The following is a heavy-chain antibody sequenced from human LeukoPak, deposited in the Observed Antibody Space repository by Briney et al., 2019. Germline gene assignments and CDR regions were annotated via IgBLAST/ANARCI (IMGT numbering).Heavy chain of an antibody. D-gene: IGHD3-22*01. J-gene: IGHJ4*02. CDR2: ISGSGGST. CDR1: GFTFSSYA. Sequence: PGGSLRLSCVASGFTFSSYAMSWVRQAPGKGLEWVSAISGSGGSTYYADSVKGRFTISRDNSKNTLYLQMNSLRAEDTAVFYCAKGGYYDSGGYIDYWGQGTLVTVSS. CDR3: AKGGYYDSGGYIDY. V-gene: IGHV3-23*01.